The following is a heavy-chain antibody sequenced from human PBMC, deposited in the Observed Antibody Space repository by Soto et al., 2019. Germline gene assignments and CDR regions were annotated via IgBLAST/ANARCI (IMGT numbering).Heavy chain of an antibody. CDR1: GGSISSGGYS. V-gene: IGHV4-30-2*01. J-gene: IGHJ4*02. CDR3: VGTHQSI. D-gene: IGHD7-27*01. CDR2: IYHSGST. Sequence: SETLSLTCTVSGGSISSGGYSWSWIRQPPGKGLEWIGYIYHSGSTYYNPSLKSRVTISIDTSKNQFSLKLRSVTAADTAVYYCVGTHQSIWGQGTLVTVSS.